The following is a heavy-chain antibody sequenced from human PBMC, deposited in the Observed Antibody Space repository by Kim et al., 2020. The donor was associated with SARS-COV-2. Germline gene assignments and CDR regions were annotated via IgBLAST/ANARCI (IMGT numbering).Heavy chain of an antibody. CDR3: ARAKRITIFGVVNWFDP. J-gene: IGHJ5*02. CDR2: IYYSGST. D-gene: IGHD3-3*01. V-gene: IGHV4-31*03. Sequence: SETLSLTCTVSGGSISSGGYYWSWIRQHPGKGLEWIGYIYYSGSTYYNPSLKSRVTISVDTSKNQFSLKLSYVTAADTAVYYCARAKRITIFGVVNWFDPWGQGTLVTVSS. CDR1: GGSISSGGYY.